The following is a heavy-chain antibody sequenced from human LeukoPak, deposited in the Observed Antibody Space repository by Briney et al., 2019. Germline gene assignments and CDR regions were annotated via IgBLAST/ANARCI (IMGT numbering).Heavy chain of an antibody. Sequence: GGSLRLSCAASGFTFSSYGMHWVRQAPGKGLEWVAFIRYDGSNKYYADSVKGRFTISRDNSKNTLYLQMNSLRAEGTAVYYCAKGGDRYYYYYYMDVWGKGTTVTVSS. D-gene: IGHD7-27*01. CDR1: GFTFSSYG. V-gene: IGHV3-30*02. CDR3: AKGGDRYYYYYYMDV. CDR2: IRYDGSNK. J-gene: IGHJ6*03.